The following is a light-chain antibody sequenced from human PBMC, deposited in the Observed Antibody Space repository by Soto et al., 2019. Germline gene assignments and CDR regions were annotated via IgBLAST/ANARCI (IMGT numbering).Light chain of an antibody. CDR3: AAYTGNLNGPV. CDR2: RSE. J-gene: IGLJ7*01. CDR1: SSTIATNY. V-gene: IGLV1-47*01. Sequence: QSALTQPPPASGTPGQRVSISCSGDSSTIATNYVHWYQQLAGAAPKLPIYRSEKRPSGVPERFPGPKTGTSAALTISGPRPEDEAHYYCAAYTGNLNGPVFGGGTPLTVL.